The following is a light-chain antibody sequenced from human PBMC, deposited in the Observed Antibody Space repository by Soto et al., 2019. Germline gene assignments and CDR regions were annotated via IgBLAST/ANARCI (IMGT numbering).Light chain of an antibody. J-gene: IGKJ5*01. Sequence: IVMTHSPSTLALSPVERATLACRASQSVSSNLACYQQKPGQAPRLLIYDASTRATVIPARFSGSGSGTEFTLTISTPQSEDLAVYYCQQYNDWPPITLGPGTRLEIK. CDR1: QSVSSN. CDR3: QQYNDWPPIT. V-gene: IGKV3-15*01. CDR2: DAS.